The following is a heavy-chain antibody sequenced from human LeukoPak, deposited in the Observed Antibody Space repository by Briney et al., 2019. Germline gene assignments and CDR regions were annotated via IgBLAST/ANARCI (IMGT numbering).Heavy chain of an antibody. J-gene: IGHJ4*02. CDR3: ARAVNYYDSSGYTDY. Sequence: ASVKVSCKASGYTFTGYYMHWVRQAPGQGLEWMGWINPNSGGTNYQGRVTMTRDTSISTAYMELSRLRSDDTAVYYCARAVNYYDSSGYTDYWGQGTLVTVSP. CDR1: GYTFTGYY. V-gene: IGHV1-2*02. CDR2: INPNSGGT. D-gene: IGHD3-22*01.